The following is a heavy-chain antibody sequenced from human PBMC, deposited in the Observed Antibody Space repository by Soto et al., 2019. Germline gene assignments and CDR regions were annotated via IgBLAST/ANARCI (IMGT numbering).Heavy chain of an antibody. CDR1: GFTFSSYW. Sequence: GGSLRLSCAASGFTFSSYWMHWVRQAPGKGLEWVSRINDDGRRTSYADSVKGRFTISRDNAKNTLYLHVNSLRAEDTAVYYCVKVLARGVGVPRFYFDSWGQGALVTVSS. V-gene: IGHV3-74*01. J-gene: IGHJ4*02. D-gene: IGHD2-2*01. CDR2: INDDGRRT. CDR3: VKVLARGVGVPRFYFDS.